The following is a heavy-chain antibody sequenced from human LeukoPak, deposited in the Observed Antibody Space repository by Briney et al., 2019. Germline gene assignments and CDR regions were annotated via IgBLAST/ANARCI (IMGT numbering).Heavy chain of an antibody. V-gene: IGHV3-21*01. D-gene: IGHD3-10*01. CDR1: GFTFGSYS. Sequence: GGSLRLSCAASGFTFGSYSMNWVRQAPGKGLEWVSSISSSSSYIYYADSVKGRFTISRDNAKNSLYLQMNSLRAEDTAVYYCARGTLWFPIDYWGQGTLVTVSS. CDR2: ISSSSSYI. J-gene: IGHJ4*02. CDR3: ARGTLWFPIDY.